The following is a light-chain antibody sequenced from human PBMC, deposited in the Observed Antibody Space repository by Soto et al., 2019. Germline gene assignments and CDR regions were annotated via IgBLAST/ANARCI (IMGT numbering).Light chain of an antibody. V-gene: IGKV1-5*01. CDR3: QQSNSSPPT. Sequence: DIQMTQSPSTLSAFVADRVTITCRASQSVNSWLAWYQQRPGKAPKLLIYDASTLESGVPSRFRGSGSGTDFTLTISSLQPEDFATYFCQQSNSSPPTFGGGTKVDIK. J-gene: IGKJ4*01. CDR1: QSVNSW. CDR2: DAS.